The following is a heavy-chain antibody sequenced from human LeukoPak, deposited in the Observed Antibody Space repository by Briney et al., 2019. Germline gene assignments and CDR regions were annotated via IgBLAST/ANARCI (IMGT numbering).Heavy chain of an antibody. Sequence: PSETLSLTCTVSGGSISSYYWSWIRQPAGKGLEWIGRIYTSGSPNYNPSLKSRVTMSVDTSKNQFSLKLSSVTAADTAVYYCARDGYCSGGSCYSVYYYYYYMDVWGKGTTVTVSS. CDR2: IYTSGSP. J-gene: IGHJ6*03. CDR3: ARDGYCSGGSCYSVYYYYYYMDV. D-gene: IGHD2-15*01. CDR1: GGSISSYY. V-gene: IGHV4-4*07.